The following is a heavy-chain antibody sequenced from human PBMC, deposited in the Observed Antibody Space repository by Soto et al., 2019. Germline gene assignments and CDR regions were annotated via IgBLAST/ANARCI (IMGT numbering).Heavy chain of an antibody. CDR1: GFTFSRYI. J-gene: IGHJ6*02. CDR3: ARTGIAESGTMYGMDV. Sequence: PGGSLRLSCAASGFTFSRYIMNWVRQAPGKGLEWVASISRSSSTIYYADSVKGRFSISRDNAKNSLSLQMNSLRDEDTAVYYCARTGIAESGTMYGMDVWGQGTTVTVSS. V-gene: IGHV3-48*02. D-gene: IGHD6-13*01. CDR2: ISRSSSTI.